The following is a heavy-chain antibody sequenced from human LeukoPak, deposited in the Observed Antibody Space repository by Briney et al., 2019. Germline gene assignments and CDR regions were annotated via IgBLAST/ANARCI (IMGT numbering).Heavy chain of an antibody. V-gene: IGHV4-31*03. CDR3: ARDYYDSSGRTWGFDY. Sequence: SETLSLTCTVSGGSISSGGYYWSWIRQHPGKGLEWIGYIYYSGSTYYNPSLKGRVTISVDTSKNRFSLKLSSVTAADTAVYYCARDYYDSSGRTWGFDYWGQGTLVTVSS. CDR1: GGSISSGGYY. CDR2: IYYSGST. J-gene: IGHJ4*02. D-gene: IGHD3-22*01.